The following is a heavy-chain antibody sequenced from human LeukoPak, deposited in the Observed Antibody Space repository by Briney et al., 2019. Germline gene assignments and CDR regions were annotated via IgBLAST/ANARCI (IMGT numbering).Heavy chain of an antibody. Sequence: GGSLRLSCAASGFTFSSYAMSWVRQAPGKGLEWVSAISGSGGSTYHADSVKGRFTISRDNSKNTLYLQMNSLRAEDTAVYYCARLDGYGDYFSRRFDPWGQGTLVTVSS. CDR1: GFTFSSYA. V-gene: IGHV3-23*01. CDR3: ARLDGYGDYFSRRFDP. CDR2: ISGSGGST. J-gene: IGHJ5*02. D-gene: IGHD4-17*01.